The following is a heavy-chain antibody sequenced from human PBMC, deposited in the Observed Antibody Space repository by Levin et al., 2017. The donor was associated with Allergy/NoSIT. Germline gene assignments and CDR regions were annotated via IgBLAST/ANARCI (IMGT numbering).Heavy chain of an antibody. V-gene: IGHV3-73*01. CDR3: TRQFFGGGVDYFDY. J-gene: IGHJ4*02. Sequence: GGSLRLSCAASGFTFSGSAMHWVRQASGKGLEWVGRIRSKANSYATAYAASVKGRFTISRDDSKNTAYLQMNSLKTEDTAVYYCTRQFFGGGVDYFDYWGQGTLVTVSS. D-gene: IGHD2-21*01. CDR1: GFTFSGSA. CDR2: IRSKANSYAT.